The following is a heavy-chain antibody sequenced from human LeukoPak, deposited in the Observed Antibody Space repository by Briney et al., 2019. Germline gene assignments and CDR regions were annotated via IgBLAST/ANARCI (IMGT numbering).Heavy chain of an antibody. D-gene: IGHD5-12*01. V-gene: IGHV3-23*01. CDR2: ISGSGGST. CDR1: RFTFSSYA. J-gene: IGHJ4*02. CDR3: AKAFGYSGYDIRPNDY. Sequence: PGGSLRLSCAASRFTFSSYAMSWVRQAPGKGLEWVSAISGSGGSTYYADSVKGRFTISRDNSKNTLYLQMNSLRAEDTAVYYCAKAFGYSGYDIRPNDYWGQGTLVTVSS.